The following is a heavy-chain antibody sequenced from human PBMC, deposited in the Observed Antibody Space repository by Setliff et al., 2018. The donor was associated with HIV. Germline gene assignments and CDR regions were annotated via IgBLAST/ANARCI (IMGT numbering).Heavy chain of an antibody. D-gene: IGHD3-10*01. J-gene: IGHJ5*02. CDR2: IYTSGSV. V-gene: IGHV4-4*09. Sequence: PSETLSLTCTVSGGSISSYYWSWIRQPPGKGLEWIGYIYTSGSVNYNPSLNSRVTISVDTSKNQSSLKVNSVTAADTAVYYCARRIDNSGSFPDKNWFDTWGQGSLVTAPQ. CDR3: ARRIDNSGSFPDKNWFDT. CDR1: GGSISSYY.